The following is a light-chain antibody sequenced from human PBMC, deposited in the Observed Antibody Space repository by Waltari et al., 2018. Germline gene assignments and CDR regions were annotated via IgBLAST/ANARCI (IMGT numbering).Light chain of an antibody. Sequence: EIVMTQSPATLSVSPGERATLSCRASQSVSSQLAWYQQRPGQAPRLLIYGASTRATGIPARFTGSGSGTDFTLTISSLQAEDVAVYYCHQYHVPPLTFGQGTRLEIK. V-gene: IGKV3-15*01. J-gene: IGKJ5*01. CDR1: QSVSSQ. CDR2: GAS. CDR3: HQYHVPPLT.